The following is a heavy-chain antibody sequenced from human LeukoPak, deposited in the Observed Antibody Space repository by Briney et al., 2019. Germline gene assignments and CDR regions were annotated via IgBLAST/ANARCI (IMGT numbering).Heavy chain of an antibody. CDR2: INPNSGGT. Sequence: ASVKVSCKASGYTFTGYYMHWVRQAPGQGLEWMGRINPNSGGTNYAQKFQGRVTMARDTSSSTGYMELRRLRSDDTAVYYCASGETLIRGQGTKVTVSS. J-gene: IGHJ3*02. CDR3: ASGETLI. V-gene: IGHV1-2*06. CDR1: GYTFTGYY.